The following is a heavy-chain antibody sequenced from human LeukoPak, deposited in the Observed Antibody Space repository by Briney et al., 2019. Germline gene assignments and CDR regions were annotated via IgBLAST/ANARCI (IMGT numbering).Heavy chain of an antibody. D-gene: IGHD6-19*01. CDR1: GFPFSSYN. Sequence: GGSLRLSCAASGFPFSSYNMNWVRQAPGKGLEWVSYISTSSSTIFYADSVKGRFTISRDNAKNSLYLQMISLRAEDTAVYYCAKDRASGSGSYSYRGFDYWGQGTLVTVSS. V-gene: IGHV3-48*01. CDR2: ISTSSSTI. CDR3: AKDRASGSGSYSYRGFDY. J-gene: IGHJ4*02.